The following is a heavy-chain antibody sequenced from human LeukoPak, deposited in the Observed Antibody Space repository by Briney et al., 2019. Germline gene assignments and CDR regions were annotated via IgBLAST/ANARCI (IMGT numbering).Heavy chain of an antibody. Sequence: QPGRSLRLSCAASGFTFSSYGMHWVRQAPGKGLEWVAVISYDGSNKYYADSVKGRFTISRDNSKNTLYLQMNSLRAEDTAVYYCAKEPVTRWTTYLDYWGQGTLVTVSS. CDR2: ISYDGSNK. CDR1: GFTFSSYG. D-gene: IGHD4-17*01. V-gene: IGHV3-30*18. J-gene: IGHJ4*02. CDR3: AKEPVTRWTTYLDY.